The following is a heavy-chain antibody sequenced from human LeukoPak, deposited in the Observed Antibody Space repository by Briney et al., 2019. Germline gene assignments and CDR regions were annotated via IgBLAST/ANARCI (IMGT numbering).Heavy chain of an antibody. J-gene: IGHJ4*02. CDR1: GFTFSSHG. Sequence: GGSLRLSCAASGFTFSSHGMHWVRQAPGKGLEWVAVIWYDGSKRYYADSVKGRFTISRDDSKNTLYLQMNSLRDEDTAVYYCARDPASSFDYWGQGTLVTVSS. V-gene: IGHV3-33*01. D-gene: IGHD2-15*01. CDR3: ARDPASSFDY. CDR2: IWYDGSKR.